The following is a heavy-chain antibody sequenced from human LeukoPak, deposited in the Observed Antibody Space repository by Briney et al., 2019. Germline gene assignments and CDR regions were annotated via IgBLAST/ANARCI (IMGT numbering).Heavy chain of an antibody. D-gene: IGHD3-22*01. Sequence: SGPTLVNPTQTLTLTCTFSGFSLSTSGVGVGWIRQPPGKALEWLALIYWDDDKRYSPSLKSRLTITKDTSTNQVVLTMTNMDPVDTATYYCARMYYYDSSGYYVIDYWGQGTLVTVSS. J-gene: IGHJ4*02. CDR3: ARMYYYDSSGYYVIDY. CDR1: GFSLSTSGVG. V-gene: IGHV2-5*02. CDR2: IYWDDDK.